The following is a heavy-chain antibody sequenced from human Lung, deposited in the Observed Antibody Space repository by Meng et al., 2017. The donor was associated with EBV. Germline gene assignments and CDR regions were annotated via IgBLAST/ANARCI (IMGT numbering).Heavy chain of an antibody. Sequence: VQLRQCGAGLLKPWETPSLTCTCSGGSVSSGGYYWSWSRQPPGKGLEWIGYIYYSGSTNFNPSLKSRVTISVDTSKNQFSLKLSSVTAADTAVYYCARDSDSAYSLGYWGQGTLVTVSS. D-gene: IGHD2-21*01. J-gene: IGHJ4*02. CDR2: IYYSGST. CDR3: ARDSDSAYSLGY. CDR1: GGSVSSGGYY. V-gene: IGHV4-61*08.